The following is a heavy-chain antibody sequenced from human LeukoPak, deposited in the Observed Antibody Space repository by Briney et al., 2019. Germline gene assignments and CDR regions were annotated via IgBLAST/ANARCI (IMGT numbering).Heavy chain of an antibody. CDR2: MYYSGSS. CDR1: GDSVSSYY. J-gene: IGHJ4*02. V-gene: IGHV4-59*02. D-gene: IGHD2-21*02. CDR3: ARLEDPRGGLCDGGYCNSYYFDY. Sequence: PSETLSLTCSVSGDSVSSYYWSWIRQPPGKGLEWIGDMYYSGSSKYNPSLKSRVTMSLDTSNNQLSLKMSSVTAADTAVYYCARLEDPRGGLCDGGYCNSYYFDYWGQGTLVTVSS.